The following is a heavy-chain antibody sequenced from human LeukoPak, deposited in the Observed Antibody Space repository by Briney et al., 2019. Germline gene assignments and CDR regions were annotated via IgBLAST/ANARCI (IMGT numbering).Heavy chain of an antibody. J-gene: IGHJ4*02. CDR1: GYTFISYD. Sequence: ASVKVSCKASGYTFISYDINWVRQATGQGLEWMGWMNPNSGNTGYAQKFQGRVTITRNTSISTAYMELSSLRSEDTAVYYCAIVPAASPAQDYWGQGTLVTVSS. CDR3: AIVPAASPAQDY. V-gene: IGHV1-8*03. D-gene: IGHD2-2*01. CDR2: MNPNSGNT.